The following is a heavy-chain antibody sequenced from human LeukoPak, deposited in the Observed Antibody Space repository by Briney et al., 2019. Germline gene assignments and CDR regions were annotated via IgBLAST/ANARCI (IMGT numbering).Heavy chain of an antibody. CDR1: GFTFDAYA. J-gene: IGHJ6*02. D-gene: IGHD1-26*01. Sequence: GGSLRLACEASGFTFDAYAMHWVRQPPGKGLEWVYLINKDGSVTYSADYVKGRLTISRDNSKSSLYLQINSLRSEDTALYYCATWAFYHSLDVWGQGTTVPVSS. CDR2: INKDGSVT. V-gene: IGHV3-43*02. CDR3: ATWAFYHSLDV.